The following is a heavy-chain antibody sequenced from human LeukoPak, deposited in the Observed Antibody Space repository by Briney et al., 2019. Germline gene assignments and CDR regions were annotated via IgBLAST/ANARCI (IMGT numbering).Heavy chain of an antibody. CDR1: GFTFDDYA. CDR3: AKGFLYYYYYGVDV. J-gene: IGHJ6*02. V-gene: IGHV3-9*01. Sequence: SGGSLRLSCAASGFTFDDYAMHWVRQAPGKGLEWVSGISWNSDTIAYADSVKGRFTISRDNAKNSLYLQMNSLRPEDTALYYCAKGFLYYYYYGVDVWGQGTTVTVSS. D-gene: IGHD2-21*01. CDR2: ISWNSDTI.